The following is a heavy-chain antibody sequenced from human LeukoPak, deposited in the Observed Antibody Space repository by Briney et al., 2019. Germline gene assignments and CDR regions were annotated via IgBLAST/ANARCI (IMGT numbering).Heavy chain of an antibody. Sequence: GGSLRLSCAASGFTFSSYGMHWVRQAPGKGLEWVAVIWYDGSNKYYADSVKGRFTISRDNSKNTLYLQMNSLRAEDTAVYYCAKARTSIAAREDYWGQGTLVTVSS. V-gene: IGHV3-33*06. CDR2: IWYDGSNK. D-gene: IGHD6-6*01. CDR3: AKARTSIAAREDY. CDR1: GFTFSSYG. J-gene: IGHJ4*02.